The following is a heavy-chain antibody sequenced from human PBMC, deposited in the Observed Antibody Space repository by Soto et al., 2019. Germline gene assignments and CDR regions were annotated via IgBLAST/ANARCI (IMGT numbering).Heavy chain of an antibody. CDR2: IWYDGSNK. Sequence: VQLVESGGGVVQPGRSLRLSCAASGFTFSSYGMHWVRQAPGKGLEWVAVIWYDGSNKYYADSVKGRFTISRDNSKNTLYLQMNSLRAEDTAVYYCARDTGIMITFGGVIVAPDYWGQGTLVTVSS. CDR3: ARDTGIMITFGGVIVAPDY. J-gene: IGHJ4*02. V-gene: IGHV3-33*01. D-gene: IGHD3-16*02. CDR1: GFTFSSYG.